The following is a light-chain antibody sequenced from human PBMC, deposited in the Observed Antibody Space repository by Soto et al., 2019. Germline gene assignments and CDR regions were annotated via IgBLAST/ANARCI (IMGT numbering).Light chain of an antibody. V-gene: IGLV2-11*01. CDR1: SSVVGAYNY. Sequence: QSALTQPRSVSASPGQSVTISCTGTSSVVGAYNYVSWYQQFPGKAPKLMIYDVNKRPSGVPDRFSGFKSGNTASLTISGLQAADEADYYCCSYADPSTFVFGTGTKVTVL. J-gene: IGLJ1*01. CDR2: DVN. CDR3: CSYADPSTFV.